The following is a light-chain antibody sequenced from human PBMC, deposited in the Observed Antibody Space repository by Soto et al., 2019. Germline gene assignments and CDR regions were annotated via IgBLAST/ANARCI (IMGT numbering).Light chain of an antibody. CDR1: QRIRSTY. J-gene: IGKJ5*01. Sequence: EILLTQSPGTLSLSPGDSATLSCRASQRIRSTYLAWYQQKPGQAPRLLIYDASSRATGIPDRFSGSGSGTDFYLTISRLQSEDFAVYYCQQYNNWPITFGQGTRLEI. V-gene: IGKV3-20*01. CDR2: DAS. CDR3: QQYNNWPIT.